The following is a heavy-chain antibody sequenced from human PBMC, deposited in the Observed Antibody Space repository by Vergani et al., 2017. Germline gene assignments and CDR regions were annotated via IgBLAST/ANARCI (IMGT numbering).Heavy chain of an antibody. CDR3: AKDYSPHRGYMDV. Sequence: QVQLVQSGAEVMKPGASVKVSCKASGGTFSSYAISWVRQAPGQGLEWMGRIIPILGIANYAQKFQGRVTITADKSTSTAYMELRSLRSEDTAVYYCAKDYSPHRGYMDVWGKGTTVTVSS. D-gene: IGHD2-21*01. J-gene: IGHJ6*03. CDR1: GGTFSSYA. CDR2: IIPILGIA. V-gene: IGHV1-69*04.